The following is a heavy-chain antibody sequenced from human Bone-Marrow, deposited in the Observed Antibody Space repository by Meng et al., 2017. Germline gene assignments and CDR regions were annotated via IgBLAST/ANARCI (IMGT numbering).Heavy chain of an antibody. J-gene: IGHJ6*02. D-gene: IGHD6-13*01. CDR1: GYTFTSCG. Sequence: AAVKVSCQGSGYTFTSCGISWVRQAPGQGLEGMGWISAYNGNTNYAQKLQGRVTMTTDTSTSTAYMELRSLRSDDTAVYYCARERSRIAAAGTGYYYYGMDVWGQGTTVTVSS. CDR3: ARERSRIAAAGTGYYYYGMDV. CDR2: ISAYNGNT. V-gene: IGHV1-18*01.